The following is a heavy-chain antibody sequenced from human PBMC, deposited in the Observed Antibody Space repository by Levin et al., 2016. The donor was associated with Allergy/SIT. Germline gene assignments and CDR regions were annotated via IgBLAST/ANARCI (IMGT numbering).Heavy chain of an antibody. Sequence: SETLSLTCTVSGGSISIYYWGWIRQPPGKGLEWIGHIYYSGSTNYNPSLKSRVTMSEDTSKNQFSLKLSSVTAADTAVYYCARLSRDLGSFGPSDFWGQGILVTVSS. CDR1: GGSISIYY. J-gene: IGHJ4*02. CDR3: ARLSRDLGSFGPSDF. D-gene: IGHD1-26*01. CDR2: IYYSGST. V-gene: IGHV4-59*08.